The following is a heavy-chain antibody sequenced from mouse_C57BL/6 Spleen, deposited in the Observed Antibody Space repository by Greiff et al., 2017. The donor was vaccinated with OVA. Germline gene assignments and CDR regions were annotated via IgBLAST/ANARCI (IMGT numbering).Heavy chain of an antibody. Sequence: QVQLQQPGAELVKPGASVKLSCKASGYTFTSYWMQWVKQRPGQGLEWIGEIDPSDSYTNYNQKFKGKATLTVDTSSSKAYMQLSSLTSEDSAVYYCAREDSSGYGSWFAYWGQGTLVTVSA. CDR3: AREDSSGYGSWFAY. V-gene: IGHV1-50*01. J-gene: IGHJ3*01. CDR1: GYTFTSYW. CDR2: IDPSDSYT. D-gene: IGHD3-2*02.